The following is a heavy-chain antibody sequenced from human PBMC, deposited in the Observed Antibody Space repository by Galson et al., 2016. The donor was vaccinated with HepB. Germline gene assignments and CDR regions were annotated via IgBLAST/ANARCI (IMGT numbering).Heavy chain of an antibody. CDR3: ARQTTASTPNYYHYPMDV. J-gene: IGHJ6*02. D-gene: IGHD4-17*01. CDR2: IYPGDSDT. V-gene: IGHV5-51*01. CDR1: GYSCTNYW. Sequence: QSGAEVKKPGESLRISCKGSGYSCTNYWIGWVRQMPGKGLEWMGIIYPGDSDTRYRPSFQGQVTLSVDKSISTAYLQWSSLKASDTAIYFCARQTTASTPNYYHYPMDVWGQGTTVTVSS.